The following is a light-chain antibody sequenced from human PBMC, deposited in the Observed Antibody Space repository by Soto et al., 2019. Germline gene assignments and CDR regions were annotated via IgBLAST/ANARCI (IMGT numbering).Light chain of an antibody. CDR2: GAS. CDR3: QQYSNWPLT. CDR1: QTVYNN. J-gene: IGKJ4*01. V-gene: IGKV3-15*01. Sequence: EIVMTQSPATLSVSPGERATLSCRASQTVYNNLAWYQQKPGQPPRLLIYGASARATGIPARFSGSGSGTEFTLSIGSLQSEDFAVYYCQQYSNWPLTFGGGTKVEIK.